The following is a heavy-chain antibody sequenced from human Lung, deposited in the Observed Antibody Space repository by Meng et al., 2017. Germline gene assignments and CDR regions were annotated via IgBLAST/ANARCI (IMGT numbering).Heavy chain of an antibody. Sequence: QVDMVQSGLEVKKPGASVKVSCKASAYTFTTYGISWLRQAPGQGLEWMGWIDPGNGNRDFAEKFQDRLTMSNDTSSSTVYMELTRLTSDDTAVYYCARDRQWLFDYWGQGALVTVSS. D-gene: IGHD6-19*01. CDR3: ARDRQWLFDY. V-gene: IGHV1-18*01. CDR1: AYTFTTYG. J-gene: IGHJ4*02. CDR2: IDPGNGNR.